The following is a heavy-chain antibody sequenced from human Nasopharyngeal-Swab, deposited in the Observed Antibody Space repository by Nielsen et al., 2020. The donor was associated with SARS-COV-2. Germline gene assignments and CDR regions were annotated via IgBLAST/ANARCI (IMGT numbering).Heavy chain of an antibody. CDR2: IYHSGST. Sequence: SETLSLTCAVSGGSISSSNWWSWVRQPPGKGLEWIGEIYHSGSTNYNPSLKSRVTLSVDKSKNQFSLKLSSVTAAGTAVYYCARDAPLGGMDVWGQGTTVTVSS. D-gene: IGHD3-16*01. CDR3: ARDAPLGGMDV. J-gene: IGHJ6*02. V-gene: IGHV4-4*02. CDR1: GGSISSSNW.